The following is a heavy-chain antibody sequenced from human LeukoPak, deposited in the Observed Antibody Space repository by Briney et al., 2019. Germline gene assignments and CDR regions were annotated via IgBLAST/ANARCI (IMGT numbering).Heavy chain of an antibody. CDR1: AGSISTYY. J-gene: IGHJ3*02. V-gene: IGHV4-4*07. Sequence: PSETLSLTFTVPAGSISTYYWSWLPQPAGKVLESIARIYTRGSTNYNPSLTRRVTMSVDTAKNQCSLKLSSVTAADTAVYYCARDSRVDGSYYWHRDDAFDIWGQGTMVTVSS. CDR2: IYTRGST. CDR3: ARDSRVDGSYYWHRDDAFDI. D-gene: IGHD1-26*01.